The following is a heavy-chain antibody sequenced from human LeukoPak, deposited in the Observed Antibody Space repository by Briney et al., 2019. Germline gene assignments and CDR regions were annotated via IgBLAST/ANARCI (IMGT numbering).Heavy chain of an antibody. CDR3: AKDGISGWYGNHFDF. J-gene: IGHJ4*02. Sequence: GGSLRLSCGASGFTFSSYAMNWVRQAPGKGLEWVSSIRGSGDSTYYADSVKGRFTISRDNSKNTLYLQISSLRAEDTAIYYCAKDGISGWYGNHFDFWGQGTLVTGSS. CDR2: IRGSGDST. V-gene: IGHV3-23*01. D-gene: IGHD6-19*01. CDR1: GFTFSSYA.